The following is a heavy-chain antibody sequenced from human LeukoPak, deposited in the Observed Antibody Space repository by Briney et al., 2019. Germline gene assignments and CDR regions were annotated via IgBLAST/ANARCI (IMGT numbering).Heavy chain of an antibody. V-gene: IGHV3-23*01. CDR3: AKDTPYFEH. CDR2: ISGSGGST. Sequence: GGSLRLSCAASGFTFSSYAMSWVRQAPGKGLEWVSAISGSGGSTYYADSVKGRFTISRDDSKSTLYLQMRSLSVEDTAVYFCAKDTPYFEHWGQGVLVTVAS. CDR1: GFTFSSYA. J-gene: IGHJ4*02.